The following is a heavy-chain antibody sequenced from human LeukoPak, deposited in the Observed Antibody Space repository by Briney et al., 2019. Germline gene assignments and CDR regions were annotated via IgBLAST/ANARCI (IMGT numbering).Heavy chain of an antibody. CDR1: GFTFNSYS. CDR3: ARAGGYKAPSDAFDI. V-gene: IGHV3-48*04. D-gene: IGHD5-24*01. J-gene: IGHJ3*02. Sequence: GGSLRLSCAASGFTFNSYSMNWVRQAPGKGLEWVSHISSSSSTTYYADSVKGRFTISRDNAKNSLHLQMNSLRAEDTAVYYCARAGGYKAPSDAFDIWGQGTMVTVSS. CDR2: ISSSSSTT.